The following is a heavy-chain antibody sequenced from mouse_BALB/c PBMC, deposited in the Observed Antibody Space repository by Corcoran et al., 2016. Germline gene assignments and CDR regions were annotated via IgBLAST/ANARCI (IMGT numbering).Heavy chain of an antibody. D-gene: IGHD2-1*01. CDR1: GYSFTGYY. CDR2: SNPYNGAT. J-gene: IGHJ4*01. CDR3: ARSLYGNGAMDY. Sequence: EVQLQQSGPEMVKPGASVTISCKASGYSFTGYYMHWVKQSHVTSLEWIGRSNPYNGATSYNQNFKDKASLTVDKSSSTAYMELHSLTSEDSAVYYCARSLYGNGAMDYWGQGTSVTVSS. V-gene: IGHV1-26*01.